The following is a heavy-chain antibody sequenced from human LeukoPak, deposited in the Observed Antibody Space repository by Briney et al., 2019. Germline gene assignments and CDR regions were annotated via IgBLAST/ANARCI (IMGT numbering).Heavy chain of an antibody. D-gene: IGHD3-10*01. CDR3: VKVAKYYYGSETYYFFEQ. CDR2: ISWNSGSI. Sequence: PGGSLRLSCAASGFTFDDYAMHWVRHAPGKGLEWVSGISWNSGSIGYADSVKGRFTISRDNAKNSLHLQMNSLRVEDTAIYYCVKVAKYYYGSETYYFFEQWGQGTPVTASS. CDR1: GFTFDDYA. J-gene: IGHJ4*02. V-gene: IGHV3-9*01.